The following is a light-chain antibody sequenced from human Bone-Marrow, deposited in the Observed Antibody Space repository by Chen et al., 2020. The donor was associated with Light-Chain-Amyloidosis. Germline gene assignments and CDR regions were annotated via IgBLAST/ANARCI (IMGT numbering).Light chain of an antibody. V-gene: IGLV2-23*02. CDR2: EVS. CDR1: SSDVGSYNL. Sequence: QSALTQPASVSGSPGQSITISCPGTSSDVGSYNLVSWYQQHPGKAPKLMIYEVSKRPSGGSIRFSGSKSGNTASLTISGLQAEDEADYYCCSYAGSSTVFGGGTKLTVL. J-gene: IGLJ2*01. CDR3: CSYAGSSTV.